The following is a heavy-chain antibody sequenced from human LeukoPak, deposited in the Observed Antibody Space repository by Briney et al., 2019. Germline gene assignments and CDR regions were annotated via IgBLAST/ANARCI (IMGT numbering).Heavy chain of an antibody. J-gene: IGHJ4*02. CDR1: GGSISSSSYY. Sequence: PSETLSLTCTVSGGSISSSSYYWGWIRQPPGKGLEWIGSIYYSGSTYYNPSLKSRVTISVDTSKNQFSLKLSSVTAADTAVYYCARRWGYYDSSGYRDWGQGTLVTVSS. V-gene: IGHV4-39*01. D-gene: IGHD3-22*01. CDR2: IYYSGST. CDR3: ARRWGYYDSSGYRD.